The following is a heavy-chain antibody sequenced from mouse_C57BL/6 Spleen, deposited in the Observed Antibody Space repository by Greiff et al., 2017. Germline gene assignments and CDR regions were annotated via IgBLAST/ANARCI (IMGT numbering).Heavy chain of an antibody. V-gene: IGHV3-6*01. CDR2: ISYDGSN. D-gene: IGHD2-5*01. J-gene: IGHJ4*01. Sequence: EVQVVESGPGLVKPSQSLSLTCSVTGYSITSGYYWNWIRQFPGNKLEWMGYISYDGSNNYNPSLKNRISITRDTSKNQFFLKLNAVTTEDTATYYCASYSNYHYYAMDYWGQGTSVTVSS. CDR3: ASYSNYHYYAMDY. CDR1: GYSITSGYY.